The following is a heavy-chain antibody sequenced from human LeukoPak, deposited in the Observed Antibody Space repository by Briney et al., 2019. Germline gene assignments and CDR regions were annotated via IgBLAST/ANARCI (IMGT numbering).Heavy chain of an antibody. CDR2: INPNSGGT. J-gene: IGHJ4*02. Sequence: ASVKVSFNASGYMFSGYYRHWVRQAPGQGLEWMGWINPNSGGTNYAQKFQGRVTMTRDTSISTAYMELSSLRSDDTAVYYCARGYCSGDCFTLFDYWGQGTLVTVSS. CDR1: GYMFSGYY. D-gene: IGHD2-21*02. V-gene: IGHV1-2*02. CDR3: ARGYCSGDCFTLFDY.